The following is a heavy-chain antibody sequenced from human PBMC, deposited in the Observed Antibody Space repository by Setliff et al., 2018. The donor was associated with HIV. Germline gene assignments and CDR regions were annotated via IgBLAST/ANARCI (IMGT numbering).Heavy chain of an antibody. J-gene: IGHJ3*02. D-gene: IGHD2-8*01. CDR1: GYTFSSYA. V-gene: IGHV1-69*10. CDR3: AKGPNFEDAFDI. CDR2: LIPIVDIT. Sequence: SVKVSCKTSGYTFSSYAFSWVRQAPGQGLEWMGGLIPIVDITKSTRKFRDRVTFTADESTKTAQMELSGLTFEDTAVYYCAKGPNFEDAFDIWGQGTVVTVSS.